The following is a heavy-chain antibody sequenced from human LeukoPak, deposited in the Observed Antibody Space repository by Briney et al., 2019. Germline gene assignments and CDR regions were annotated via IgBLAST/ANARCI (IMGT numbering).Heavy chain of an antibody. J-gene: IGHJ4*02. Sequence: PSETLSLTCTVSGYSISSGYYWDWIRQPPGKGLEWIGSVFHSGSTYYNPSLKSRVTISVDTSKNQFSLKLASVTAADTAVYYCARPLGQYSTSSGLVVWGQGTLVTVSS. V-gene: IGHV4-38-2*02. CDR3: ARPLGQYSTSSGLVV. CDR2: VFHSGST. D-gene: IGHD6-6*01. CDR1: GYSISSGYY.